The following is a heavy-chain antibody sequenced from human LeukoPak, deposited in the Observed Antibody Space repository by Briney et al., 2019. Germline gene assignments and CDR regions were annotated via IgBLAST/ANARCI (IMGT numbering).Heavy chain of an antibody. Sequence: GGSLRLSCEASGXTFSSYAVSWVRQAPGKGLEWVSAISGSGGSTYYADSVKGRFTISRDNSKNTLYLQMNSLRAEDTAVYYCAKLGYYYDSSGYSDYWGQGTLVTVSS. CDR3: AKLGYYYDSSGYSDY. D-gene: IGHD3-22*01. J-gene: IGHJ4*02. V-gene: IGHV3-23*01. CDR2: ISGSGGST. CDR1: GXTFSSYA.